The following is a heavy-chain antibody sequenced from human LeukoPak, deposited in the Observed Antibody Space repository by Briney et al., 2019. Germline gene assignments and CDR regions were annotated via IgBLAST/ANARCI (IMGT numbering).Heavy chain of an antibody. CDR1: GGSISSGGYS. Sequence: PSETLSLTCAVSGGSISSGGYSWSWIRQPPGKGPEWIGYIYHSGSTYYNPSLKSRVTISVDRSKNQFSLKLGSVTAADTAVYYCARGDYDFWSGYYTYNWFDPWGQGTLVTVSS. D-gene: IGHD3-3*01. CDR3: ARGDYDFWSGYYTYNWFDP. V-gene: IGHV4-30-2*01. CDR2: IYHSGST. J-gene: IGHJ5*02.